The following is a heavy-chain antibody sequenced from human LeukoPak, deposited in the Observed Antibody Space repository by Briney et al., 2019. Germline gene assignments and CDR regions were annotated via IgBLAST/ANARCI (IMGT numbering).Heavy chain of an antibody. D-gene: IGHD6-13*01. CDR2: IYYSGST. V-gene: IGHV4-59*01. CDR3: ARGGSSSLHWFDP. CDR1: GGSISSYY. J-gene: IGHJ5*02. Sequence: PSETLSLTCTVSGGSISSYYWSWIRQPPGKGLEWIGYIYYSGSTNYNPSLKSRVTMSVDTSKDQFSLKLSSVTAADTAVYYCARGGSSSLHWFDPWGQGTLVTVSS.